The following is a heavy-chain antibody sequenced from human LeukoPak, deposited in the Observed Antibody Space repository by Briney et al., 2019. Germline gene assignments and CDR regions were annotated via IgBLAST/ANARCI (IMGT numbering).Heavy chain of an antibody. V-gene: IGHV4-39*01. J-gene: IGHJ4*02. CDR3: ARHSYYYDSSDFYYLFDY. D-gene: IGHD3-22*01. CDR2: IYYSGST. Sequence: SETLSLTCTVSGGSISSPSYYWGWIRQPPGKGLEWIGSIYYSGSTYYNPSLKSRVTISVDKSKNQFSLKLSSVTAADTAVYYCARHSYYYDSSDFYYLFDYWGQGTLVTVSS. CDR1: GGSISSPSYY.